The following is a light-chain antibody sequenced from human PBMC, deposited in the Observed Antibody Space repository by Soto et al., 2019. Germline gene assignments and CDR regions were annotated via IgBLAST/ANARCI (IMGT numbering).Light chain of an antibody. CDR1: QSVSSSY. Sequence: EIVLTQSPGTLSLSPGEIATLSFSASQSVSSSYLAWYQQKPGQAPRLLIYGASSRATGIPDRFSGSGSGTDFTLTISRLEPEDFAVYYCQQHGSSPRLTFGGGTKVDIK. V-gene: IGKV3-20*01. J-gene: IGKJ4*01. CDR2: GAS. CDR3: QQHGSSPRLT.